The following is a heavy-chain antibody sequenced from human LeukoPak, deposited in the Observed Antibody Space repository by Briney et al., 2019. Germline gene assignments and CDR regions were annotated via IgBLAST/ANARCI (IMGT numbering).Heavy chain of an antibody. CDR1: GYTFTSYD. V-gene: IGHV1-8*01. D-gene: IGHD2-2*01. CDR2: MNPNSGNT. J-gene: IGHJ6*03. CDR3: ARGLSPVVVPAAMLGYYYYYYMDV. Sequence: GASVKVSCKAYGYTFTSYDINWVRQATGQGLEWMGWMNPNSGNTGYAQKFQGRVTMTRNTSISTAYMELSSLRSEDTAVYYCARGLSPVVVPAAMLGYYYYYYMDVWGKGTTVTVSS.